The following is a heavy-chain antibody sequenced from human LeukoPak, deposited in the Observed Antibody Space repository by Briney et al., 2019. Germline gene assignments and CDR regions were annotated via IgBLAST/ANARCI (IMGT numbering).Heavy chain of an antibody. J-gene: IGHJ6*03. CDR3: AKAAGSYDYYYYMDV. D-gene: IGHD5-18*01. Sequence: PGGSLRLSCAASGFTFSSCGMHRVRQAPGKGLEWVTFIQYDGRNTYYTDSVTGRFTISRDNSENTLYLQMNTLRPEDAAVYYCAKAAGSYDYYYYMDVWGKGTTVTVSS. V-gene: IGHV3-30*02. CDR1: GFTFSSCG. CDR2: IQYDGRNT.